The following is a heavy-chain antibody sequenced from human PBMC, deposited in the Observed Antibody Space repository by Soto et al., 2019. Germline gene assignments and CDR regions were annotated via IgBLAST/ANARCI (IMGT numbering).Heavy chain of an antibody. J-gene: IGHJ4*02. D-gene: IGHD3-16*01. CDR1: GGTFSSYT. V-gene: IGHV1-69*08. CDR3: ARDSRVMQIDY. CDR2: IIPILGIA. Sequence: QVQLVQSGAEVKKPGSSVKVSCKASGGTFSSYTISWVRQAPGQGLEWMGRIIPILGIANYAQKFQGRVTITADKSTSTAYMELSSLRSEDTAVYSCARDSRVMQIDYWGQGTLVTVSS.